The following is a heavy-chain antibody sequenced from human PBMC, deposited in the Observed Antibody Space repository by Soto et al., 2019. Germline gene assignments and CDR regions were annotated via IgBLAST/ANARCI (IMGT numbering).Heavy chain of an antibody. Sequence: EVQLLESGGGLVQPGGSLRLSCVGSGFFFSSYTMTWVRQAPGKGLEWVSSFSATSENTYYADSVRGRFTISRDNSKKTLFLQMNSLTAEDTAMYYCAKARDQQWVRLPFDDWGQGILVIVSS. CDR3: AKARDQQWVRLPFDD. J-gene: IGHJ4*02. CDR1: GFFFSSYT. D-gene: IGHD6-19*01. CDR2: FSATSENT. V-gene: IGHV3-23*01.